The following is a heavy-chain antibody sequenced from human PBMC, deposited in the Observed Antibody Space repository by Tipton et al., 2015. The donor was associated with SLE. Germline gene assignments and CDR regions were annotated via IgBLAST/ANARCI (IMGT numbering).Heavy chain of an antibody. J-gene: IGHJ5*02. CDR1: GGSISGHY. CDR2: IYYTGST. D-gene: IGHD3-10*01. V-gene: IGHV4-59*11. Sequence: TLSLTCTVSGGSISGHYWSWIRQPPGKGLEWIGYIYYTGSTNYNPSLKSRVTMSIDASKNQLSLKMNSVNAADTAVYYCARGYRGRRVYNWFDPWDQGTQFPVSS. CDR3: ARGYRGRRVYNWFDP.